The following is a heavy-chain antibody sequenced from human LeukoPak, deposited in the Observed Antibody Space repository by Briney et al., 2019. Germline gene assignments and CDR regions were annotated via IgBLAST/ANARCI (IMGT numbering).Heavy chain of an antibody. V-gene: IGHV3-7*03. D-gene: IGHD3-10*01. Sequence: GGSLRLSCEGSAFIFSGHWMNWVRQTPGKGLEWVASIKEDGSERQYVDSVKGRFSISRDNTKGSLFLQLNSLRAEDTAVYYCARGGLLWFGELLRNYYYYGMDVWGQGTTVTVSS. CDR2: IKEDGSER. CDR1: AFIFSGHW. J-gene: IGHJ6*02. CDR3: ARGGLLWFGELLRNYYYYGMDV.